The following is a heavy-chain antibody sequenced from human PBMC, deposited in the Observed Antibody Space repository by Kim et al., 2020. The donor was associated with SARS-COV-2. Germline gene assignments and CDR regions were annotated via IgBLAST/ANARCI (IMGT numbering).Heavy chain of an antibody. CDR1: GGSISSSSYY. J-gene: IGHJ5*02. Sequence: SETLSLTCTVSGGSISSSSYYWGWIRQPPGKGLEWIGSIYYSGSTYYNPSLKSRVTISVDTSKNQFSLKLSSVTAADTAVYYCARLEATHLGGPLRYFDWSRQTLPSSFDPWGQGTLVTVSS. D-gene: IGHD3-9*01. V-gene: IGHV4-39*01. CDR3: ARLEATHLGGPLRYFDWSRQTLPSSFDP. CDR2: IYYSGST.